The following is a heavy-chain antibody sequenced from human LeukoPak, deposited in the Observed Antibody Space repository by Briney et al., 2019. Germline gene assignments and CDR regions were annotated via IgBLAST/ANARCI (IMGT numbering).Heavy chain of an antibody. V-gene: IGHV1-69*04. D-gene: IGHD3-10*01. CDR2: IIPILGIA. CDR1: GGTFSSYA. CDR3: ARDHYGSGSYHYYYYGMDV. Sequence: SVKVSCKASGGTFSSYAISWVRQAPGQGLEWMGRIIPILGIANYAQKFQGRVTITADKSTSTAYMELSSLRSEDTAVYYCARDHYGSGSYHYYYYGMDVWGQGTTVTVSS. J-gene: IGHJ6*02.